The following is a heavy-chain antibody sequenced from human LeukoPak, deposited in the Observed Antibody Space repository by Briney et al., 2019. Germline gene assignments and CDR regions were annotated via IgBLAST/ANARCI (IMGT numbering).Heavy chain of an antibody. Sequence: SGGSLRLSCAASGFTFSNYWMSWVRQAPGKGLEWVAKIKQDGSEKNYVDSVKGRFTISRDNAKNSLYLQMNSLRAEDTAVYYCATEAWSYSRYWGQGTLVTVSS. V-gene: IGHV3-7*04. CDR2: IKQDGSEK. CDR1: GFTFSNYW. D-gene: IGHD2-15*01. J-gene: IGHJ4*02. CDR3: ATEAWSYSRY.